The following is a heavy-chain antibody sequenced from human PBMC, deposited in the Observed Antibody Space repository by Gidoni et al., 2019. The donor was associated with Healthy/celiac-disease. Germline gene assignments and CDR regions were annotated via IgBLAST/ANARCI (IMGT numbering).Heavy chain of an antibody. J-gene: IGHJ4*02. D-gene: IGHD6-13*01. V-gene: IGHV1-18*01. CDR2: ISAYNGNT. CDR3: ARDRRSSSWYPVDY. CDR1: GYTFTSYG. Sequence: QVQLVQSGAEVKKPGASVKVSCKASGYTFTSYGISLVRQAPGQGLEWRGWISAYNGNTNYAQKLQGRVTMPTDTSTSTAYMELRSLRSDDTAVYYCARDRRSSSWYPVDYWGQGTLVTVSS.